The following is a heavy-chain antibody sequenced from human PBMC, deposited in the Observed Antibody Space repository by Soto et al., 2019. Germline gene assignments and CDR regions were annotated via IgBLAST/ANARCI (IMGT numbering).Heavy chain of an antibody. V-gene: IGHV3-30*18. D-gene: IGHD6-13*01. CDR1: GFTFSSYG. J-gene: IGHJ4*02. CDR2: ISYDGSNK. Sequence: QVQLVESGGGVVQPGRSLRLSCAASGFTFSSYGMHWVRQAPGKGLEWVAVISYDGSNKYYADSVKGRFTISRDNSKNTLYLQMNSLRAEDTAVYYCAKDWGSSSWYSSDYWGQGPLVTVSS. CDR3: AKDWGSSSWYSSDY.